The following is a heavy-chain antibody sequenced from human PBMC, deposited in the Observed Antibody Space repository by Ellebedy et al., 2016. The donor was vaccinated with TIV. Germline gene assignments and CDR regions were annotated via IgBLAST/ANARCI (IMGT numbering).Heavy chain of an antibody. CDR2: IYYSGST. J-gene: IGHJ6*02. D-gene: IGHD3-10*01. CDR1: Y. V-gene: IGHV4-31*02. Sequence: YWIGWVRQMPGKGLEWIGYIYYSGSTYYNPSLKSRVTISVDTSKNQFSLKLSSVTAADTAVYYCARVYGSGYYYYGMDVWGQGTTVTVSS. CDR3: ARVYGSGYYYYGMDV.